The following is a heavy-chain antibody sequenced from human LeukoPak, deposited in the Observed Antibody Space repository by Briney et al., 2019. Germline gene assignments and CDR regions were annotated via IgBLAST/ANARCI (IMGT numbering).Heavy chain of an antibody. V-gene: IGHV4-39*01. CDR1: GGSISSSSNY. J-gene: IGHJ3*02. D-gene: IGHD4-17*01. CDR3: QRAYGDYANDAFDI. Sequence: SETLSLTCTVSGGSISSSSNYWGWIRQPPGKGLEWIGSIYYSGSTYYNPSLKSRVTISVDTSKNQFSLKLSSVTAADTAVYYCQRAYGDYANDAFDIWGQGTMVTVSS. CDR2: IYYSGST.